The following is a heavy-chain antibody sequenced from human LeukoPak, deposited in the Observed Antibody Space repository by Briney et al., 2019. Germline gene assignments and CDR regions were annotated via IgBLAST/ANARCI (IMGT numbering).Heavy chain of an antibody. CDR3: GKGRITMIEDAFDI. Sequence: GGSLRLSCTASGFAFSDYYMSWIRQAPGKGLEWVSYISSSGSTIYDADSVKCRVTISRDKTTKSLYLQMNSLRAEEMALYYCGKGRITMIEDAFDIWGQGTMVTVSS. D-gene: IGHD3-22*01. CDR1: GFAFSDYY. CDR2: ISSSGSTI. V-gene: IGHV3-11*01. J-gene: IGHJ3*02.